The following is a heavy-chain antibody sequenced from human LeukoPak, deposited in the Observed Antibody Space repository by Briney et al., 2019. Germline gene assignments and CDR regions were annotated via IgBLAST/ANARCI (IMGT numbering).Heavy chain of an antibody. Sequence: SETLSLTCTVSGGSISSYYWSWIRQPAGKGLEWIGRIYTSGSTNYNPSLKSRVTMSVDTSKNQFSLKLSSVTAADTAVYYCARVESGGYYYDSSGYYPRFWCFDLWGRGTLVTVSS. CDR2: IYTSGST. D-gene: IGHD3-22*01. J-gene: IGHJ2*01. V-gene: IGHV4-4*07. CDR1: GGSISSYY. CDR3: ARVESGGYYYDSSGYYPRFWCFDL.